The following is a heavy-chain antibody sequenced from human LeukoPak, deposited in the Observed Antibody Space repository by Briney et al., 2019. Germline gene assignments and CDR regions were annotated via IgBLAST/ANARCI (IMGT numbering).Heavy chain of an antibody. V-gene: IGHV3-9*01. J-gene: IGHJ6*03. CDR1: GFTFDDYA. D-gene: IGHD5-12*01. Sequence: GGSLRLSCAASGFTFDDYAMHWVRQAPGKGLEWVSGISWNSGSIGYADSVKGRFTISRDNAKNSLYLQMNSLRAEDTAVYYCFGYDLYYYYMDVWGKGTTVTVSS. CDR3: FGYDLYYYYMDV. CDR2: ISWNSGSI.